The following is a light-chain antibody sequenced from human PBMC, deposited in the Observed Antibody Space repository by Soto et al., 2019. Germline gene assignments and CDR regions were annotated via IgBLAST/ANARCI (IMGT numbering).Light chain of an antibody. Sequence: DIQITHSPSTLSGSVVDRVTITFRASQTISSWLAWYQQKPGKAPKLLIYKASTLKSGVPSRFSGTGSAKEFILTISSLQPDDFATYHCQHYGGVWTFGQGTKVDIK. V-gene: IGKV1-5*03. CDR3: QHYGGVWT. CDR1: QTISSW. CDR2: KAS. J-gene: IGKJ1*01.